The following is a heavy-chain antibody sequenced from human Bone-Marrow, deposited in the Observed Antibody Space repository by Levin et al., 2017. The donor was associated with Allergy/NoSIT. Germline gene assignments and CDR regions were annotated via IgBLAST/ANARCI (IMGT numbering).Heavy chain of an antibody. Sequence: SGGSLRLSCAASRVTFKNVWMSWVRQAPRKGLEWVARIKSEGDGGTINYAAPVKGRFTISRDDSENTLYLQMSSLRTEDTAIYYCTTVTYCTGSSCFSYWGQGTLVTVSS. CDR3: TTVTYCTGSSCFSY. J-gene: IGHJ4*02. D-gene: IGHD2-15*01. CDR1: RVTFKNVW. V-gene: IGHV3-15*01. CDR2: IKSEGDGGTI.